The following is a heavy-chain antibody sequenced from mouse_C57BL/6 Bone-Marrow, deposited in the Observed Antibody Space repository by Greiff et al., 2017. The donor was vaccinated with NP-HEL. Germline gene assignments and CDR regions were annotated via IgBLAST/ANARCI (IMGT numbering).Heavy chain of an antibody. V-gene: IGHV1-9*01. Sequence: VKLMESGAELMKPGASVKLSCKATGYTFTGYWLEWVKQRPGHGLEWIGEILPGSGSTNYNEKFKGKATFTADTSSNTAYMQLRSLTTEDSAIDDCARDHGSSYDDYWGQGTTLTVSS. J-gene: IGHJ2*01. CDR2: ILPGSGST. D-gene: IGHD1-1*01. CDR1: GYTFTGYW. CDR3: ARDHGSSYDDY.